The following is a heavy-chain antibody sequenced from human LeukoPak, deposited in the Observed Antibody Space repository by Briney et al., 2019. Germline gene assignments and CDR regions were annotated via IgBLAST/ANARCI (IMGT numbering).Heavy chain of an antibody. D-gene: IGHD6-13*01. CDR3: TTDRRRAAAGSGSSTHY. CDR2: IKSKTDGGTT. Sequence: GGSLRLSCAASGSTFSNAWMSWVRQAPGKGLGWVGRIKSKTDGGTTDYAAPVKGRFTISRDDSKNTLYLQMNSLKTEDTAVYYCTTDRRRAAAGSGSSTHYWGQGTLVTVSS. CDR1: GSTFSNAW. J-gene: IGHJ4*02. V-gene: IGHV3-15*01.